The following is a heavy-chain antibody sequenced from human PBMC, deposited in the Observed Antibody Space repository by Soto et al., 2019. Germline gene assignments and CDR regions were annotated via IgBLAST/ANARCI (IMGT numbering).Heavy chain of an antibody. CDR3: AGDFYPLASYFCL. D-gene: IGHD3-10*01. J-gene: IGHJ4*02. V-gene: IGHV1-18*01. CDR2: ISGHEGKT. Sequence: QVQLVQSGAEVKKPGASVKVSCKASGYRFTNHGISWVRQAPGQGLEWMGWISGHEGKTKYARKFQGRVTMNIDTSTKTDYMEMNYLGFDRTGVYYWAGDFYPLASYFCLWGQGTLVTVSS. CDR1: GYRFTNHG.